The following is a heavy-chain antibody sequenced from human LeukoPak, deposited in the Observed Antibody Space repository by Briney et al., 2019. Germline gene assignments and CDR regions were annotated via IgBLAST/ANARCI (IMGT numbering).Heavy chain of an antibody. CDR2: ISWNSGSL. J-gene: IGHJ6*02. D-gene: IGHD2-2*01. V-gene: IGHV3-9*01. Sequence: GGSLRPSCAASGFTFDDYASHWVRQAPGKGLEWVSDISWNSGSLGYADSVKGRFTISRDNAKNSLYLEMNSLRAEDTALYYCAKGCSSTSCPDGHYYGMDVWGQGTTVIVSS. CDR1: GFTFDDYA. CDR3: AKGCSSTSCPDGHYYGMDV.